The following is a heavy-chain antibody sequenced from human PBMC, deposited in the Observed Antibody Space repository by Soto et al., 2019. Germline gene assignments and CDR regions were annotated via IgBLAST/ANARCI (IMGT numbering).Heavy chain of an antibody. CDR2: ISSNGGST. CDR1: GFTFSSYA. CDR3: VKDGFDSSSAFDY. V-gene: IGHV3-64D*06. Sequence: GGSLRLSCSASGFTFSSYAMHWVRQAPRKGLEYVSAISSNGGSTYYADSVKGRFTISRDNSKNTLYLQMSSLRAEDTAVYYCVKDGFDSSSAFDYWGQGTLVTVSS. D-gene: IGHD6-6*01. J-gene: IGHJ4*02.